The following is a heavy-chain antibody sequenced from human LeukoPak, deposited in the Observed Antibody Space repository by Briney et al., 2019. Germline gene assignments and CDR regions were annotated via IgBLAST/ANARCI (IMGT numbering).Heavy chain of an antibody. CDR2: INPNSGGT. V-gene: IGHV1-2*02. J-gene: IGHJ4*02. Sequence: GASVKVSCXASGYTFTGYYMHWVRQAPGQGLEWMGWINPNSGGTNYAQKFQGRVTMTRDPSISTAYMELSRLRSDDTAVYYCAKSPRLQLGGSYYWGQGTLVTVSS. CDR3: AKSPRLQLGGSYY. CDR1: GYTFTGYY. D-gene: IGHD5-24*01.